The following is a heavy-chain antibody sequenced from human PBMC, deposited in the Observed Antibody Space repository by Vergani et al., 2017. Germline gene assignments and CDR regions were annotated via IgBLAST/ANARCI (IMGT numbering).Heavy chain of an antibody. CDR3: AKDHNYIAVAARSYFDY. CDR2: IYYSGST. J-gene: IGHJ4*02. D-gene: IGHD6-19*01. V-gene: IGHV4-59*01. CDR1: GGSISSYY. Sequence: QVQLQESGPGLVKPSETLSLTCTVSGGSISSYYWSWIRQPPGKGLEWIGYIYYSGSTYYNPSLKSRVTISVDTSKNQFSLKLSSVTAADTAVYYCAKDHNYIAVAARSYFDYWGQGTLVTVSS.